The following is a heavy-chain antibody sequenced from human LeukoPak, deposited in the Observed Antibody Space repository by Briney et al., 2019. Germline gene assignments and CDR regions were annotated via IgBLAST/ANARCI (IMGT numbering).Heavy chain of an antibody. CDR3: AREPSPMVRGYSPAY. Sequence: GGTLRLSCAASGFTFSSFGMSWVRQAPGKGLEWVSAISSTGGTAYYADSVKGRFTISRDNSKNTLYLQMNSLRAEDTAIYYCAREPSPMVRGYSPAYWGQGTLVTVSS. V-gene: IGHV3-23*01. CDR1: GFTFSSFG. D-gene: IGHD3-10*01. J-gene: IGHJ4*02. CDR2: ISSTGGTA.